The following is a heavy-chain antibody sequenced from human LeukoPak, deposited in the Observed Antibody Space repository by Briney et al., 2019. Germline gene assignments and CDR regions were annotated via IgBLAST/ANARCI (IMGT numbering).Heavy chain of an antibody. CDR1: GYTFTSYD. D-gene: IGHD2-21*01. Sequence: SVKVSYKASGYTFTSYDINWWRHATGQGLEWMGCMNPNSCNTGYAQKLQDRVTITTDTYTSTAYMELRSLRSDDTAVYYCVRDRHESGDADTFDIWGQGTLVTVSS. J-gene: IGHJ3*02. V-gene: IGHV1-8*01. CDR3: VRDRHESGDADTFDI. CDR2: MNPNSCNT.